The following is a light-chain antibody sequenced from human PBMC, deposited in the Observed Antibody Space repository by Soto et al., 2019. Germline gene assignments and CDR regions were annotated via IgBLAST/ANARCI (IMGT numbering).Light chain of an antibody. V-gene: IGLV1-44*01. CDR1: SSIIGTHT. CDR2: SNN. J-gene: IGLJ2*01. CDR3: AAWDDSRNGVL. Sequence: QSVLTQPPSASGTPGQRVTISCSGSSSIIGTHTVNWYQQLPETAPKLLIYSNNQRPSGVPDRFSGSKSGTSASLAISGLQSEDEADYYCAAWDDSRNGVLFGGGTKLTVL.